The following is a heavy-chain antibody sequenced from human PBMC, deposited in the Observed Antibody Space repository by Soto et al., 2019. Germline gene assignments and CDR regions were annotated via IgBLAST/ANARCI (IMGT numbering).Heavy chain of an antibody. Sequence: KPSETLSLTCAVYGGSFSGYYWSWIRQHPGKGLEWIGEINHSGSTNYNPSLKSRFTISVDTSKNQFSLKLSSVTAADTAVYYCARGVVITTTIIVIQYYYYGMDVWGQGTTVTVSS. CDR2: INHSGST. CDR3: ARGVVITTTIIVIQYYYYGMDV. D-gene: IGHD3-22*01. V-gene: IGHV4-34*01. CDR1: GGSFSGYY. J-gene: IGHJ6*02.